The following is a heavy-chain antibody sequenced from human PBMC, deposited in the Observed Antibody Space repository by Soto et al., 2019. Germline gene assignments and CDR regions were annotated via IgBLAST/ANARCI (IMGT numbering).Heavy chain of an antibody. V-gene: IGHV3-64*01. D-gene: IGHD6-6*01. CDR3: ARRARQDFYYMDV. CDR2: ISSNGVGT. J-gene: IGHJ6*03. Sequence: GGCLRLFCAASGFTLSGYAMDWVRRAPGKGLEYVSGISSNGVGTYYANSVQGRFTISRDNSKNTVYLQMGSLRPEDMAVYYCARRARQDFYYMDVWGKGTTVTVSS. CDR1: GFTLSGYA.